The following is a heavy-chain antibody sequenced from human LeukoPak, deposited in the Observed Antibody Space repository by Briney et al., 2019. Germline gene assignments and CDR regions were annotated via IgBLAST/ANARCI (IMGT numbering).Heavy chain of an antibody. Sequence: ASVKVSCKASGGTFSSYAISWVRQAPGQGLEWMGGIIPIFGTANYAQKFQGRVTMTRDTSTSTVYMELSSLRSEDTAVYYCAREVGATIRYFQHWGQGTLVTVSS. CDR1: GGTFSSYA. D-gene: IGHD1-26*01. CDR3: AREVGATIRYFQH. V-gene: IGHV1-69*05. CDR2: IIPIFGTA. J-gene: IGHJ1*01.